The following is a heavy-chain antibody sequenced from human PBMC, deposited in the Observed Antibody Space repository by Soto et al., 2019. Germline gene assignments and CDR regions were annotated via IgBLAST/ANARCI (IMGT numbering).Heavy chain of an antibody. CDR2: IIPIFGTA. D-gene: IGHD3-16*01. CDR3: ARERSGERGRWLPPYYFDC. CDR1: GGTFSSYA. J-gene: IGHJ4*02. Sequence: QVQLVQSGAEVKKPGSSVKVSCKASGGTFSSYAISWVRQAPGQGLEWMGGIIPIFGTANYAQKFQGRVTITADESTSTAYMELSSLRCEDTAVYYCARERSGERGRWLPPYYFDCWGQGNLVTVSS. V-gene: IGHV1-69*01.